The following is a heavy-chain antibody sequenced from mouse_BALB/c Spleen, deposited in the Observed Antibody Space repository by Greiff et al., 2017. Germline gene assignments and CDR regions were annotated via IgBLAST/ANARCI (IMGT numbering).Heavy chain of an antibody. J-gene: IGHJ4*01. D-gene: IGHD1-1*01. CDR1: GFTFSDYY. Sequence: EVMLVESGGGLVKPGGSLKLSCAASGFTFSDYYMYWVRQTPEKRLEWVATISDGGSYTYYPDSVKGRFTISRDNAKKNLYLQMSSLKSEDTAMYYCARNYYPHYYAMDYWGQGTSVTVSS. V-gene: IGHV5-4*02. CDR2: ISDGGSYT. CDR3: ARNYYPHYYAMDY.